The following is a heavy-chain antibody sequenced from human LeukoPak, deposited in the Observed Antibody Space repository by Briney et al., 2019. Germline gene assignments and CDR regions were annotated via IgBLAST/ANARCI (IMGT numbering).Heavy chain of an antibody. CDR3: ARQSRAEYYYDSSGYPIDY. CDR2: IDPSDSYT. D-gene: IGHD3-22*01. J-gene: IGHJ4*02. Sequence: GESLKISCQGSGYSFTSYWISWVRQMPGKGLEWMGRIDPSDSYTNYSPSFQGHVTISADKSISTAYLQWSSLKASDTAMYYCARQSRAEYYYDSSGYPIDYWGQGTLVTVSS. CDR1: GYSFTSYW. V-gene: IGHV5-10-1*01.